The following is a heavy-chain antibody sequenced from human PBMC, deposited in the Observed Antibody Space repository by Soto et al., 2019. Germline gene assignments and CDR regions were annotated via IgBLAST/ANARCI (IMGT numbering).Heavy chain of an antibody. Sequence: PGGSLRLSCAASGFTFSSYGMHWVRQAPGKGLEWVAVISYDGSNKYYADSVKGRFTISRDNSKNTLYLQMNSLRAEDTAVYYCAKAYYDSSGYYRDSYWGQGTLVTVSS. D-gene: IGHD3-22*01. CDR1: GFTFSSYG. V-gene: IGHV3-30*18. CDR3: AKAYYDSSGYYRDSY. J-gene: IGHJ4*02. CDR2: ISYDGSNK.